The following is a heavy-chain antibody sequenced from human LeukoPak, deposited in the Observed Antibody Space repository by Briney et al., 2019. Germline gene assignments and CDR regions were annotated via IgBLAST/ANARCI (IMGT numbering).Heavy chain of an antibody. CDR1: GGSISSYY. J-gene: IGHJ3*02. D-gene: IGHD3-16*01. V-gene: IGHV4-59*01. CDR2: IYYSGST. Sequence: PSETLSLTCTVSGGSISSYYWSWIRQPPGKGLEWIGYIYYSGSTNYNPTLKSRVTISVDTSKNQFSLKLSSVTAADTAVYYCARVPVTDYVWGGSLGAFDIWGQGTMVTVSS. CDR3: ARVPVTDYVWGGSLGAFDI.